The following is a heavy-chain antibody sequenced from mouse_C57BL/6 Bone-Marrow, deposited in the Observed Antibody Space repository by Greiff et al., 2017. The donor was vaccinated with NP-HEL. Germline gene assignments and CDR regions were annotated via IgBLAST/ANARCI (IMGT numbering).Heavy chain of an antibody. V-gene: IGHV2-2*01. J-gene: IGHJ1*03. Sequence: QVQLQQSGPGLVQPSQSLSITCKGSGFSLTSYGVHWVRKSPGKGLEWLGVIWSGGSTDYNAAFISRLSISKDNSKSQVFFTMNSLQADDTAIYYCARRGYWYFDVWGTGTTVTVSS. CDR3: ARRGYWYFDV. CDR2: IWSGGST. CDR1: GFSLTSYG.